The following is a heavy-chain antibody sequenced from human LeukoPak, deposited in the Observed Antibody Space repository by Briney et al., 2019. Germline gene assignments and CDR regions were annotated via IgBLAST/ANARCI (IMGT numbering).Heavy chain of an antibody. V-gene: IGHV4-31*03. J-gene: IGHJ4*02. Sequence: SQTLSLTCTVSGGSISSGGYYWSWIRQHPGKGLEWIGYIYYSGSTYYNPSLKSRVTISVDTSKNQFSPKLSSVTAADTAVYYCARGEYYYGSGSYSHWGQGTLVTVSS. CDR3: ARGEYYYGSGSYSH. D-gene: IGHD3-10*01. CDR1: GGSISSGGYY. CDR2: IYYSGST.